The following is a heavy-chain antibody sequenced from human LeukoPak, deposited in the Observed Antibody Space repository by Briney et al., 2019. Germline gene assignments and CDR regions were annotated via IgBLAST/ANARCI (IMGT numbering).Heavy chain of an antibody. Sequence: PSETLSLTCTVSGGSISSYYWSWIRQPPGKGLEWIGYIYCSGSTNYNPSLKSRVTISVDTSKNQFSLKLSSVTAADTAVYYCARAPDDYYGSSYYFDYWGQGTLVTVSS. CDR3: ARAPDDYYGSSYYFDY. J-gene: IGHJ4*02. D-gene: IGHD3-10*01. CDR1: GGSISSYY. CDR2: IYCSGST. V-gene: IGHV4-59*01.